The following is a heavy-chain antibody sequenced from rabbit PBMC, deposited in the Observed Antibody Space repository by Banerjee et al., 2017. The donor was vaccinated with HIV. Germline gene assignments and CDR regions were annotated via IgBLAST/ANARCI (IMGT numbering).Heavy chain of an antibody. J-gene: IGHJ4*01. CDR3: ARDYGGVGWPYLDL. CDR1: GFSFSSSYW. V-gene: IGHV1S40*01. D-gene: IGHD4-2*01. Sequence: QSLEESGGDLVKPGASLTLTCTASGFSFSSSYWICWVRQAPGKGLEWIVCIDTGSGSTWYASWVNGRFTISKTSSPTVTLQMTSLTAADTATYFCARDYGGVGWPYLDLWGQGTLVTVS. CDR2: IDTGSGST.